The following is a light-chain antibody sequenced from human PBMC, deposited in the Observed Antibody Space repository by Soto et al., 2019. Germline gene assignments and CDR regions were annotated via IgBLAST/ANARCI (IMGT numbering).Light chain of an antibody. CDR3: SSYAGSNIWV. J-gene: IGLJ2*01. CDR1: SSDVGGYNY. V-gene: IGLV2-8*01. CDR2: EVS. Sequence: QSALTQPPSASGSPGQSVTISCTGTSSDVGGYNYVSWYQQHPGKAPKLMIYEVSKRPSGVPDRFSGSKSGNTASLTVSGLQDEDEADYYCSSYAGSNIWVFGGGTKVTVL.